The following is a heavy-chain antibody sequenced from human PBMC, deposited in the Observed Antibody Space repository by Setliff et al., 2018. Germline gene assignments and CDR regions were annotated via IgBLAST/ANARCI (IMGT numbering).Heavy chain of an antibody. CDR2: ISHSGST. Sequence: SETLSLTCAVYGGSFNVYFWSWIRQPPGKGLEWIGEISHSGSTNYNPSLKSRVTMSVDKSKNQFSLKLKSVTAADTAVYYCVRESRSTWYRRDFWGQGTLVTVSS. V-gene: IGHV4-34*01. CDR3: VRESRSTWYRRDF. J-gene: IGHJ4*02. CDR1: GGSFNVYF. D-gene: IGHD6-13*01.